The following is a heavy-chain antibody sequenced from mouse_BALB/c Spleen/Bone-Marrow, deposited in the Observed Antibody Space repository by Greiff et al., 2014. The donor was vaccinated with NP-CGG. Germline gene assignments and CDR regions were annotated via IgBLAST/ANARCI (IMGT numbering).Heavy chain of an antibody. CDR2: IYPGNGYT. J-gene: IGHJ3*01. CDR1: GFTIISYY. D-gene: IGHD1-1*01. Sequence: VQLQQSGPELVRPGALVKISCKASGFTIISYYIHWVKQRPGQGLEWIGWIYPGNGYTMFNEKFKGKSRLTADKSSNTAYMQLSSLTSEDSAVYFCATGDATGGFAYWGQGTLVTVSA. V-gene: IGHV1S56*01. CDR3: ATGDATGGFAY.